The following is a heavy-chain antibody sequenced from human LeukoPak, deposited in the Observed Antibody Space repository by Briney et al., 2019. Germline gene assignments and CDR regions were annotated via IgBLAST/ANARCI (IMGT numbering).Heavy chain of an antibody. CDR3: VRHEGYSYGD. D-gene: IGHD5-18*01. Sequence: SETLSLTCTVSGGSFSGNFGSWIRRPPGKGLEWIGYIYNSGSTNYNSSLKSRVTISGDTSKNQFSLKLTSVTAADTAVYYCVRHEGYSYGDWGQGSLVTVSS. J-gene: IGHJ4*02. CDR1: GGSFSGNF. V-gene: IGHV4-59*08. CDR2: IYNSGST.